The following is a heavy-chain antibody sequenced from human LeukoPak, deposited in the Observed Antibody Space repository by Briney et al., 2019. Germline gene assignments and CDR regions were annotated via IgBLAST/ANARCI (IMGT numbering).Heavy chain of an antibody. CDR1: GYTFTGYY. D-gene: IGHD4-17*01. CDR2: INPNSGGT. CDR3: ARAVDYGDYVDY. V-gene: IGHV1-2*02. Sequence: ASVKVSCKASGYTFTGYYMHWVRQAPGQGLEGMGWINPNSGGTNYAQKFQGRVTMTRDTSISTAYMELSRLRSDDTAVYYCARAVDYGDYVDYWGQGTLVTVSS. J-gene: IGHJ4*02.